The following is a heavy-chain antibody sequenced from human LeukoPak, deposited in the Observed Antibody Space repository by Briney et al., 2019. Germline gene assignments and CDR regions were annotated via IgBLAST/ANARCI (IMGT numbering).Heavy chain of an antibody. CDR3: ARDHIIAARLVYYYYGMGV. D-gene: IGHD6-6*01. CDR2: INPSGGST. Sequence: ASVKVSCKASGYTFTSYYMHWVRQAPGQGLEWMGIINPSGGSTSYAQKFQGRVTMTRDTSTSAVYMELSSLRSEDTAVYYCARDHIIAARLVYYYYGMGVWGQGTTVTVSS. CDR1: GYTFTSYY. J-gene: IGHJ6*02. V-gene: IGHV1-46*01.